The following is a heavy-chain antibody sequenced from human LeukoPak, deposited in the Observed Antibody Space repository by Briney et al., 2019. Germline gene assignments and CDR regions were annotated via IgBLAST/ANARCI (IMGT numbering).Heavy chain of an antibody. D-gene: IGHD3-22*01. V-gene: IGHV1-2*02. CDR2: INSNSGGT. Sequence: GASVKVSCKASGYTFTGYYIHWVRQAPGQGLEWMGWINSNSGGTNYAQKFQGRVTMTRDTSISTAYMELSRLRSDDTAAYYRASVAVALYDTSSLYRVLDDSGQGTLVTVSS. J-gene: IGHJ4*02. CDR3: ASVAVALYDTSSLYRVLDD. CDR1: GYTFTGYY.